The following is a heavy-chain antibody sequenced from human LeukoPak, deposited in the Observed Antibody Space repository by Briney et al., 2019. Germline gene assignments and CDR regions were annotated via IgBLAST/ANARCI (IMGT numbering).Heavy chain of an antibody. CDR3: ARGFQH. CDR2: INHSGST. Sequence: SETLSLTCAVYGGSFSGYYWSWIRQPPGKGLAWIGEINHSGSTNYNPSLKSRVTISVDTSKNQFSLKLSSVAAADTAVYYCARGFQHWGQGTLVTVTS. CDR1: GGSFSGYY. V-gene: IGHV4-34*01. J-gene: IGHJ1*01.